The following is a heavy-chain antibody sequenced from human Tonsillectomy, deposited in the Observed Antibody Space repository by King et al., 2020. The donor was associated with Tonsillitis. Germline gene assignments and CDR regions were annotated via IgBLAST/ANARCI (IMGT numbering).Heavy chain of an antibody. J-gene: IGHJ4*02. CDR3: APYYYDSSGYYLFDN. Sequence: LQLQESGPGLVKPSETLSLTCTVSGGSISISSYYWGWIRQPPGKGLVGIGSSYYSGSNYYNPSLKSRVTISVDTSKNQFSLKLSSVTAADTAVYYCAPYYYDSSGYYLFDNWGQGTLVTVSS. CDR2: SYYSGSN. V-gene: IGHV4-39*01. D-gene: IGHD3-22*01. CDR1: GGSISISSYY.